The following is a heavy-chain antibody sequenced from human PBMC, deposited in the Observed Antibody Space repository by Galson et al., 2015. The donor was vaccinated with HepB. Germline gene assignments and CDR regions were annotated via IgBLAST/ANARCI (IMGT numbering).Heavy chain of an antibody. V-gene: IGHV3-66*01. Sequence: SLRLSCAASGFIVTRQYMSWVRQAPGKGLEWVSSIYWGDRTDYGDSVKDRFTISRDISTNTLYLQMNSLRVDDTALYYCATEGDTSTWYRYWGQGTLVTVSS. CDR3: ATEGDTSTWYRY. CDR1: GFIVTRQY. CDR2: IYWGDRT. D-gene: IGHD2-2*01. J-gene: IGHJ1*01.